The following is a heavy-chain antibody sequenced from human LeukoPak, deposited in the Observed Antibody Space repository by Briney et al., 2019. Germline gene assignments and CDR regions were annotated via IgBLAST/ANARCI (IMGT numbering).Heavy chain of an antibody. CDR2: ISSSSSYI. D-gene: IGHD4-17*01. J-gene: IGHJ4*02. V-gene: IGHV3-21*01. CDR1: GFTFSSYS. CDR3: ARAGYDDYGDYVNY. Sequence: GGSLRLSCAASGFTFSSYSMNWVRQAPGKGLEWVSSISSSSSYIYYADSVKGRFTISRDNAKNSLYLQMNSLRAEDTAVYYCARAGYDDYGDYVNYWGQGTLVTASS.